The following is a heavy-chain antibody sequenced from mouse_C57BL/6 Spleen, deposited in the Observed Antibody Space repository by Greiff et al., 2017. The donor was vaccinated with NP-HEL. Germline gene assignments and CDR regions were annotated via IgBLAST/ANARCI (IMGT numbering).Heavy chain of an antibody. CDR3: ARGGVDGWGY. J-gene: IGHJ2*01. V-gene: IGHV5-4*03. D-gene: IGHD2-3*01. Sequence: EVKVVESGGGLVKPGGSLKLSCAASGFTFSSYAMSWVRQTPEKRLEWVATISDGGSYTYYPDNVKGRFTISRDNAKNNLYLQMSHLKSEDTAMYYCARGGVDGWGYWGQGTTLTVSS. CDR1: GFTFSSYA. CDR2: ISDGGSYT.